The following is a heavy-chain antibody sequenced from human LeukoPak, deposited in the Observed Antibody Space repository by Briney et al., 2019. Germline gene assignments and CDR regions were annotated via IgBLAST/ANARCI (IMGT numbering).Heavy chain of an antibody. CDR2: IYYSGTT. CDR3: ARGLGYYSGGSCYKIHWFYP. CDR1: GGSISNYY. J-gene: IGHJ5*02. D-gene: IGHD2-15*01. Sequence: ASETLSLTCTVSGGSISNYYWSWIRQPPGKGLEWIGYIYYSGTTNYNPSLKSRVTILLDTSTNQFSLKLSSVTAADTAVYYCARGLGYYSGGSCYKIHWFYPWGEGTLVTVSS. V-gene: IGHV4-59*01.